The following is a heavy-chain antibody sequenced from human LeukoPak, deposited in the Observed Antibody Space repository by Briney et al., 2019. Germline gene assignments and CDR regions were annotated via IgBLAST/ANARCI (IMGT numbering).Heavy chain of an antibody. D-gene: IGHD1-1*01. CDR3: ASSGTTGTNLDY. V-gene: IGHV4-34*01. CDR1: GGSFSGYY. J-gene: IGHJ4*02. Sequence: SETLSLTCAVYGGSFSGYYWSWIRQPPGKGLEWIGEINRSGSTNYNPSLKSRVTISVDTSKNQFSLKLSSVTAADTAVYYCASSGTTGTNLDYWGQGTLVTVSS. CDR2: INRSGST.